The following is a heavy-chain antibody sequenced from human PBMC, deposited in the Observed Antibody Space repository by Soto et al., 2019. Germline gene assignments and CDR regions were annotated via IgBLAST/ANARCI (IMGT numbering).Heavy chain of an antibody. CDR2: IYPGDSDT. D-gene: IGHD2-8*01. Sequence: EVQLVQSGAEVKKPGESLKISCKGSGYSFTSYWIGWVRQMPGKGLEWMGIIYPGDSDTRYSPSFQGQVTISADKSISTAYLQWSSLKASDTAMYYCASHEDVGYCTNGVCSNNWFAPWGQGTLVTVSS. V-gene: IGHV5-51*01. CDR1: GYSFTSYW. CDR3: ASHEDVGYCTNGVCSNNWFAP. J-gene: IGHJ5*02.